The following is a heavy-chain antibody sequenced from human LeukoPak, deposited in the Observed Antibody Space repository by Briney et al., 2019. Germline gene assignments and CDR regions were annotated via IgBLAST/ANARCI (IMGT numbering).Heavy chain of an antibody. D-gene: IGHD2-2*01. CDR2: IDHSRST. J-gene: IGHJ4*02. Sequence: PSETLSLTCVAYGESFSGYYWNWIRQSPGKGLEWIGEIDHSRSTNLNASFKSRVTIPVDTSKNQISLILSSVTAADTAVYYCARRALGYCRGTSCKRPFDYWGQGTLVTVSS. CDR1: GESFSGYY. CDR3: ARRALGYCRGTSCKRPFDY. V-gene: IGHV4-34*01.